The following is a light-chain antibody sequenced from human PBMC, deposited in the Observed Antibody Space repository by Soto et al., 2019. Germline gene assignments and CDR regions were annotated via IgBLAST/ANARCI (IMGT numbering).Light chain of an antibody. CDR3: GSYTRSSTYV. CDR2: DVS. CDR1: SSDVGGYDY. Sequence: QSALTQPASVSGSPGHSITISCTGTSSDVGGYDYVSWYQQHPGKAPKLMIYDVSNRPSGVSNRFSGSKSGNTATLTISGLQAEDEADYYCGSYTRSSTYVFGTGTKVTVL. V-gene: IGLV2-14*01. J-gene: IGLJ1*01.